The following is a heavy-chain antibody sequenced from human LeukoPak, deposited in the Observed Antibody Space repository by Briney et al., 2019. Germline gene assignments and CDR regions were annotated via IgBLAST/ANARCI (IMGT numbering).Heavy chain of an antibody. J-gene: IGHJ4*02. V-gene: IGHV1-46*01. CDR2: IYPRDGST. Sequence: ASVKVSCKASGYTFTSNYIHWVRQAPGQGLEWMGMIYPRDGSTSYAQKFQGRVTVTRDTSTSTVHMELSGLRSEDTAVYCCARDQEGFDYWGQRTLVTVSS. CDR3: ARDQEGFDY. CDR1: GYTFTSNY.